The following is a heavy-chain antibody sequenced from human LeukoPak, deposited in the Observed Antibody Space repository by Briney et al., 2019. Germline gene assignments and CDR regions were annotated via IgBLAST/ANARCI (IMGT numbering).Heavy chain of an antibody. CDR2: IIPIFGTA. V-gene: IGHV1-69*13. J-gene: IGHJ6*02. CDR1: GYTFTSYG. CDR3: ARDRRVDTAMVIYYGMDV. D-gene: IGHD5-18*01. Sequence: SVKVSCKASGYTFTSYGISWVRQAPGQGLGWMGGIIPIFGTANYAQKFQGRVTITADESTSTAYMELSSLRSEDTAVYYCARDRRVDTAMVIYYGMDVWGQGTTVTVSS.